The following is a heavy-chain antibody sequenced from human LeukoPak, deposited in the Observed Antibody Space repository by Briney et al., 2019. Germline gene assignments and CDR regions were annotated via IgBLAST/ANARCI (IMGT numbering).Heavy chain of an antibody. CDR1: GYSFTSYW. CDR3: AIGGYSSGWPLGY. J-gene: IGHJ4*02. V-gene: IGHV1-46*01. D-gene: IGHD6-19*01. Sequence: GESLKISCKGSGYSFTSYWIGWVRQMPGKGLEWMGIINPSGGSTSYAQKFQGRVTMTRDTSTSTVYMELSSLRSEDTAVYYCAIGGYSSGWPLGYWGQGTLVTVSS. CDR2: INPSGGST.